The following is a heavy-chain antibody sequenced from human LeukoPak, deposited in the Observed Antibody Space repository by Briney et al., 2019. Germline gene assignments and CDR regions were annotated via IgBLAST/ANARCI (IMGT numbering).Heavy chain of an antibody. CDR2: ISGSGGST. V-gene: IGHV3-23*01. J-gene: IGHJ4*02. D-gene: IGHD3-22*01. CDR3: VKGERVPGSGYYSPDY. Sequence: PGGSLRLSCAASGFTFSSYGMSWVRQAPGKGLEWVSAISGSGGSTYYADSVKGRFTISRDNSKNTLYLQMNSLRAEDTAVYYCVKGERVPGSGYYSPDYWGQGTLVTVSS. CDR1: GFTFSSYG.